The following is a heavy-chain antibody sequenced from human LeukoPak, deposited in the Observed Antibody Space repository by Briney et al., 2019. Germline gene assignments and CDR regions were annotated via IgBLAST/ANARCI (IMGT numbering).Heavy chain of an antibody. V-gene: IGHV4-61*01. CDR3: ARTSLAGKRNDAFDI. CDR1: GGSISSSSYY. Sequence: PSETLSLTCTVSGGSISSSSYYWSWIRQPPGKGLEWIGYIYYSGSTNYNPSLKSRVTISVDTSKNQFSLKLSSVTAADTAVYYCARTSLAGKRNDAFDIWGQGTMVTVSS. D-gene: IGHD6-13*01. J-gene: IGHJ3*02. CDR2: IYYSGST.